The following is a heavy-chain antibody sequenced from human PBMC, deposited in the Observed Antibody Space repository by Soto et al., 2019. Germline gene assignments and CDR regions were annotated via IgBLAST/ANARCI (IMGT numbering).Heavy chain of an antibody. D-gene: IGHD1-1*01. Sequence: QVHLVQSGAEVKKPGASVKVSCKGSGYAFTTYGITWVRQAPGKGLEWMGWISAHNGNTNYAQKLQGRVTVTRDTSTSTAYMELRSLGSDVTAVYYCGRGRYGDYWGQGALVTVSS. V-gene: IGHV1-18*01. J-gene: IGHJ4*02. CDR2: ISAHNGNT. CDR3: GRGRYGDY. CDR1: GYAFTTYG.